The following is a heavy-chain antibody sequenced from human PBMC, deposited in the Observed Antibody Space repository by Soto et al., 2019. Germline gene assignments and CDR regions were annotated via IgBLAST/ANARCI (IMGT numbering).Heavy chain of an antibody. V-gene: IGHV3-53*01. Sequence: GSLRLSCAASGSTVSSNYMSWVRQAPGKGLEWVSVIYSGGSTYYADSVKGRFTISRDNSKNTLYLQMNSLRAEDTAVYYCARYITMVRGYGMDVWGQGTTVTVSS. J-gene: IGHJ6*02. CDR3: ARYITMVRGYGMDV. CDR1: GSTVSSNY. CDR2: IYSGGST. D-gene: IGHD3-10*01.